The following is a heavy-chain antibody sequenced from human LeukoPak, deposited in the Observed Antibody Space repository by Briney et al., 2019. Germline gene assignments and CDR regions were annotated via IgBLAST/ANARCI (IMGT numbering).Heavy chain of an antibody. CDR1: AESFSGYY. CDR3: ARPLSYSSSYWFDP. J-gene: IGHJ5*02. CDR2: INHSGST. Sequence: SETLSLTCAVYAESFSGYYWNWIRQPPGKGLEWIGEINHSGSTNYNPSLKSRVTISVDTSKNQFSLKLSSVTAADTAVYYCARPLSYSSSYWFDPWGQGTLVTVSS. D-gene: IGHD6-6*01. V-gene: IGHV4-34*01.